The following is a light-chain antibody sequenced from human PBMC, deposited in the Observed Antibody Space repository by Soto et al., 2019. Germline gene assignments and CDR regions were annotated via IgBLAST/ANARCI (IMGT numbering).Light chain of an antibody. CDR1: HDIRQY. V-gene: IGKV1-33*01. CDR2: DAS. J-gene: IGKJ5*01. CDR3: QQYENFPVT. Sequence: DIQMTQSPSSLSASVGDRVTITCQASHDIRQYLNWYQQKPGKAPKLLIYDASNFETGVPSRFTGSGSGTDFTFTISSLQPEDIATYYCQQYENFPVTFGQGTRLESK.